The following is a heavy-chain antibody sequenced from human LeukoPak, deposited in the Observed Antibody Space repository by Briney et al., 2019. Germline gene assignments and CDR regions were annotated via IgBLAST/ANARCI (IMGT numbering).Heavy chain of an antibody. V-gene: IGHV3-23*01. CDR2: ISSSGGST. Sequence: GGSLRLSCAASGFTFSSYAMSWVRQAPGKGLEWVSAISSSGGSTYYADSVKGRFTISRDNSKNTPYLQMNSLRAEDTAVYYCAKDDAAGNDYWGQGTLVTVSS. CDR1: GFTFSSYA. J-gene: IGHJ4*02. CDR3: AKDDAAGNDY. D-gene: IGHD6-13*01.